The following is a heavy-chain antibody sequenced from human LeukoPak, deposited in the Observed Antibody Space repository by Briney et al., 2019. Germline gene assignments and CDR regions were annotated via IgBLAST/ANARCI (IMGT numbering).Heavy chain of an antibody. D-gene: IGHD6-19*01. Sequence: PSETLSLTCAVYGGSFSGYYWSWIRQPPGKGLEWIGEINHSGSTNYNPSLKSRVTISVDTSKNQFSLKLSSVTAADTAVYYCALAVAGTRVDYWGQGTLVTVSS. CDR2: INHSGST. V-gene: IGHV4-34*01. CDR3: ALAVAGTRVDY. J-gene: IGHJ4*02. CDR1: GGSFSGYY.